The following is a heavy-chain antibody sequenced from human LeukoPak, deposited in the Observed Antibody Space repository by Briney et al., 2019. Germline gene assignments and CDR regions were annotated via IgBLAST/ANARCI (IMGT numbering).Heavy chain of an antibody. CDR2: ISDDGRSN. Sequence: PGGSLRLSCAASGFAFSKYAMHWVRQAPDKGLEWVTIISDDGRSNYADSVKGRFTISRDNSKNTLYLQMNSLRAEDTAVYYCAREPPDSSGYYYYFDYWGQGTLVTVSS. CDR1: GFAFSKYA. J-gene: IGHJ4*02. CDR3: AREPPDSSGYYYYFDY. V-gene: IGHV3-30*04. D-gene: IGHD3-22*01.